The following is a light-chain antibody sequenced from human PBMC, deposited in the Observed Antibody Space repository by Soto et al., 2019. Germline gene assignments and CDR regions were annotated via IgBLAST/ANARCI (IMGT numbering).Light chain of an antibody. J-gene: IGLJ3*02. V-gene: IGLV2-11*01. CDR2: DVT. Sequence: QSVLTQPASVSGSPGQSISISCTGTSSDVGGYDFVSWYQQHPGKAPKLMIHDVTKRPSGVPDRFSGSKSGNSASLTISGLQAEDEADYYCCSYAGSYNLGVFGGGTQLTVL. CDR1: SSDVGGYDF. CDR3: CSYAGSYNLGV.